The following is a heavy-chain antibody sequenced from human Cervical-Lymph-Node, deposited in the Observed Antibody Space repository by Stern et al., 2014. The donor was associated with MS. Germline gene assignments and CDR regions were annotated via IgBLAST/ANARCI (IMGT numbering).Heavy chain of an antibody. CDR2: IYSDGST. CDR1: GGSMSSKY. V-gene: IGHV4-59*01. J-gene: IGHJ5*01. CDR3: ARVTGRGTRQNWFDS. Sequence: DQLVESGPGLVKPSETVSLTCTVSGGSMSSKYWNWIRQPPGKGLEWIGYIYSDGSTNYNPSLKSRVVISLDKSTNQFSLSLTSVTAADTAVYYCARVTGRGTRQNWFDSWGQGTLVTVSS. D-gene: IGHD1-26*01.